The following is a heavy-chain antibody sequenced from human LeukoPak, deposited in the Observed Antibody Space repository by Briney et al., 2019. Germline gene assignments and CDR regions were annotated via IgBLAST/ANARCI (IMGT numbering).Heavy chain of an antibody. CDR3: ARGGGRYSVDY. Sequence: GASVKVSCKASGYTFIGYYMHWVRQAPGQGLEWIGWISPNSGGTKSVQKFQGRVTMTRDTSITTVYMELSGLSFDDTAVYYCARGGGRYSVDYWGQGTLVIVSS. V-gene: IGHV1-2*02. J-gene: IGHJ4*02. CDR1: GYTFIGYY. D-gene: IGHD1-26*01. CDR2: ISPNSGGT.